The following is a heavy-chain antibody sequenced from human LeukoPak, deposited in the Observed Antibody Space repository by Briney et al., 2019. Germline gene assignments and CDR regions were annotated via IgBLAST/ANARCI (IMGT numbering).Heavy chain of an antibody. J-gene: IGHJ4*02. CDR1: GFTFGSYG. CDR3: VRDNPRCCGVVPANIDDY. Sequence: GGSLRLSCAASGFTFGSYGMHWVRQAPGKGLEWISYISHDSGVRYYADSVRGRFTISRDNAKNSLHLQMHSLRAEDTAVYYCVRDNPRCCGVVPANIDDYWGQGTLVTVSS. V-gene: IGHV3-48*01. D-gene: IGHD2-15*01. CDR2: ISHDSGVR.